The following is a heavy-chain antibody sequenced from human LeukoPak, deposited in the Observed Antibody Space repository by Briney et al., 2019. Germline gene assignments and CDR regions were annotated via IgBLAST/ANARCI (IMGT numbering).Heavy chain of an antibody. CDR2: IYYSGST. Sequence: SETLSLTCTVSGGSISSYYWSWIRQPPGKGLEWIGSIYYSGSTYYNPSLKSRVTISVDTSKNQFSLKLSSVTAADTAVYYCARSGITIFGVKPPGGFDPWGQGTLVTVSS. J-gene: IGHJ5*02. CDR3: ARSGITIFGVKPPGGFDP. D-gene: IGHD3-3*01. CDR1: GGSISSYY. V-gene: IGHV4-39*01.